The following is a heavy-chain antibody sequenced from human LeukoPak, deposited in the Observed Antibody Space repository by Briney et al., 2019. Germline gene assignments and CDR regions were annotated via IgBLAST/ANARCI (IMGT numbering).Heavy chain of an antibody. CDR2: ISYDGSNK. D-gene: IGHD3-3*01. V-gene: IGHV3-30*18. Sequence: GGSLGLSCAASGFTFSSYGMHWVRQAPGKGLEWVAVISYDGSNKYYADSVKGRFTISRGNTKNTLYLQSNSLRAEDTAIYYCVKPDFGYLPHFFDYWGQGTLVTVSS. CDR3: VKPDFGYLPHFFDY. J-gene: IGHJ4*02. CDR1: GFTFSSYG.